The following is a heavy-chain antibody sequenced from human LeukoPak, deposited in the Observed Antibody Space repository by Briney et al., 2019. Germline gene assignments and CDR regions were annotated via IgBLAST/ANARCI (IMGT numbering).Heavy chain of an antibody. D-gene: IGHD3-22*01. V-gene: IGHV1-18*01. CDR1: GYTFSSYG. Sequence: ASVKVSCKASGYTFSSYGISWVRQAPGQGPEWMAWISAYNGKTNFARKFRGRVTMTTDTSTSTAYMELRSLRSDDTAIYYCARDRNPYYDGSGYGYCWGQGTLVTVSS. J-gene: IGHJ4*02. CDR2: ISAYNGKT. CDR3: ARDRNPYYDGSGYGYC.